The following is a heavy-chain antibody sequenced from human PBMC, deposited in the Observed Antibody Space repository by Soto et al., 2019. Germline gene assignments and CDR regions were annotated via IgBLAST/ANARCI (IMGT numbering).Heavy chain of an antibody. CDR3: ARFYMVRGVMGAFDI. D-gene: IGHD3-10*01. CDR1: GGSISGGGYY. CDR2: IYYSGST. Sequence: QVQLRESGPGLVKPSQTLSLTCTVSGGSISGGGYYWSWIRQHPGKGLEWIGYIYYSGSTYYNPSLKSRVTISVDTSKNQFSRKLLSVTAADTAVYYCARFYMVRGVMGAFDIWGQGTMVTVSS. J-gene: IGHJ3*02. V-gene: IGHV4-31*03.